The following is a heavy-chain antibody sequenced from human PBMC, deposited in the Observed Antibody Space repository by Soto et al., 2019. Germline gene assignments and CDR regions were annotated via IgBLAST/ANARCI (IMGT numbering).Heavy chain of an antibody. CDR3: ARDGVGAIDY. V-gene: IGHV4-59*01. CDR2: VYYSGST. Sequence: QVQLQESGPGLVKPSETLSLTCTVSGGSISSYYWSWIRQPPGKGLEWIGYVYYSGSTNYNPSLKARVTISVYTSNNQFPLKLSSVTAADTAVYFCARDGVGAIDYWGPGTLVTVSS. J-gene: IGHJ4*02. CDR1: GGSISSYY. D-gene: IGHD1-26*01.